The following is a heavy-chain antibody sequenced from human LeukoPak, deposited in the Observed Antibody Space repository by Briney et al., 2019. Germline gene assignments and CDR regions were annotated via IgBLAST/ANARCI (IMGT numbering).Heavy chain of an antibody. CDR2: INHSGST. CDR1: GGSFSGYY. V-gene: IGHV4-34*01. CDR3: ARAESRYFDY. Sequence: SGTLSLTCAVYGGSFSGYYWSWIRQPPGKGLEWIGEINHSGSTNYNPSLKSRVTISVDTSKNQFSLKLSSVTAADTAVYYCARAESRYFDYWGQGTLVTVSS. J-gene: IGHJ4*02.